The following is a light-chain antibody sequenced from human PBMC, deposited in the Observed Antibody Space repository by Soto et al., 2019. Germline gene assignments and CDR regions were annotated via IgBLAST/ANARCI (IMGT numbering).Light chain of an antibody. J-gene: IGKJ1*01. CDR1: QSVRTK. V-gene: IGKV3-15*01. CDR2: GAS. CDR3: QQHDQGWT. Sequence: EMVMTQSPATLSVSLGERATLSCRASQSVRTKLVWYQQKPGQAPRLLIYGASTRATGFPARFSGSGYGTEFIHTISNLQSEDFAVYYCQQHDQGWTFGQVTKVEIK.